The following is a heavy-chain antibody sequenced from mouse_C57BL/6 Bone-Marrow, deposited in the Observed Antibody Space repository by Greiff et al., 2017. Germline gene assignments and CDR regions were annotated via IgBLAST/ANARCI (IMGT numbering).Heavy chain of an antibody. D-gene: IGHD2-1*01. CDR3: ARWGNPYYFDY. Sequence: QVQLKQSGAELARPGASVKLSCTASGYTFTSYGISWVKQRTGQGLEWIGEIYPRSGNTYYNEKFKGKATLTADKSSSTAYMELRSLTSEDSAVYFCARWGNPYYFDYWGQGTTLTVSS. CDR1: GYTFTSYG. J-gene: IGHJ2*01. CDR2: IYPRSGNT. V-gene: IGHV1-81*01.